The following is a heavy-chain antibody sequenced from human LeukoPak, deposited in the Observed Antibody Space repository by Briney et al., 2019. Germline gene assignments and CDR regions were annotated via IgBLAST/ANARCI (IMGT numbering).Heavy chain of an antibody. CDR3: ARDRDSSGFDLWYFDL. CDR1: GFTFSSYS. CDR2: ISSSSSYI. J-gene: IGHJ2*01. Sequence: GGSLRLSCAASGFTFSSYSMNWVRQAPGKGLEWVSSISSSSSYIYYADSVKGRFTISRDNAKNSLYLQMNSLRAEDTAVYYCARDRDSSGFDLWYFDLWGRGTLVTASS. D-gene: IGHD6-19*01. V-gene: IGHV3-21*01.